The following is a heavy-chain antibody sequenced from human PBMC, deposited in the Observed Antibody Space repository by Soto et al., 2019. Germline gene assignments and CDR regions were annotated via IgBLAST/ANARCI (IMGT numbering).Heavy chain of an antibody. CDR2: INNAYST. V-gene: IGHV3-66*01. J-gene: IGHJ6*02. Sequence: EVQLEESGGTWVQPGGSLRLSCAASGFDASVNFMTWVRQAPGKGLEWVSAINNAYSTFYADSVKGRFTISGDNSKNTVYLQVSSLRVEDTAMYYCVRENYYYGMDVWGQGTAVTVSS. CDR3: VRENYYYGMDV. CDR1: GFDASVNF.